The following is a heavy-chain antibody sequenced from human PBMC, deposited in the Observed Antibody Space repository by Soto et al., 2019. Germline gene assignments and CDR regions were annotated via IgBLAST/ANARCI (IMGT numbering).Heavy chain of an antibody. CDR3: ARDQYDILTGPNY. CDR2: ISYDGSNK. D-gene: IGHD3-9*01. Sequence: GGSLRLSCAASGFTFSGYAMHWVRQAPGKGLEWVAVISYDGSNKYYADSVKGRFTISRDNSKNTLYLQMNGLRPEDAAVYYCARDQYDILTGPNYWGHGTLVTVSS. CDR1: GFTFSGYA. V-gene: IGHV3-30-3*01. J-gene: IGHJ4*01.